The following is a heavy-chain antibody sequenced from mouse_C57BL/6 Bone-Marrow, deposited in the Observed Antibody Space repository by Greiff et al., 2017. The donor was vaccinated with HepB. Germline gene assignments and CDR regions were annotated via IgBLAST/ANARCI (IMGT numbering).Heavy chain of an antibody. CDR1: GYTFTSYW. CDR3: ARDYYGSSYYFDY. Sequence: QVQLQQPGAELVRPGSSVKLSCKASGYTFTSYWMDWVKQRPGQGLEWIGNIYPSDSETHYNQKFKDKATLTVDKSSSTAYMQLSSLTSGDSAVYYCARDYYGSSYYFDYWGQGTTLTVSS. V-gene: IGHV1-61*01. J-gene: IGHJ2*01. D-gene: IGHD1-1*01. CDR2: IYPSDSET.